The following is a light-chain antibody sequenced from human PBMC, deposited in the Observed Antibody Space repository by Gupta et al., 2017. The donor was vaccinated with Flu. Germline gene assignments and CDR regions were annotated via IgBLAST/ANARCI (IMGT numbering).Light chain of an antibody. CDR3: QQLNSYPRS. CDR1: QGISSY. J-gene: IGKJ2*03. V-gene: IGKV1-9*01. CDR2: AAS. Sequence: DIQLTQSPSFLSASVGDRVTITCRASQGISSYLAWYQQKPGKAPKLLIYAASTLQSGVPSRFSGSGSGTEFTLTISSLQPEDFATYYCQQLNSYPRSVGQGTKLESK.